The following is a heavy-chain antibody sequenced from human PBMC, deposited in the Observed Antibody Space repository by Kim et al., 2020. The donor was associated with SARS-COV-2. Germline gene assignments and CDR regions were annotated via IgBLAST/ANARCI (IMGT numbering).Heavy chain of an antibody. Sequence: ASVKVSCKTSGYTFMNYPIIWVRQAPGQGLEWMGWISDYSGATSYAQKFQGRLTVTTDTSTNTAYMELRSLTSDDTAVYYCAREDDYRGSYFGGYWGQGTLVIVSS. D-gene: IGHD1-26*01. CDR2: ISDYSGAT. CDR3: AREDDYRGSYFGGY. CDR1: GYTFMNYP. J-gene: IGHJ4*02. V-gene: IGHV1-18*01.